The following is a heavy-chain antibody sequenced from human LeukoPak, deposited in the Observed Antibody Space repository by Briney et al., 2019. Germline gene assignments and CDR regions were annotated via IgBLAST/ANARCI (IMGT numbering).Heavy chain of an antibody. D-gene: IGHD3-10*01. CDR2: ISSSGSTI. CDR3: ARFYGSGTPWYYGMDV. CDR1: GFTFSDYY. V-gene: IGHV3-11*01. Sequence: PGGSLRPSCAASGFTFSDYYMSWIRQAPGKGLEWVSYISSSGSTIYYADSVKGRFTISRDNAKNSLYLQMNSLRAEDTAVYYCARFYGSGTPWYYGMDVWGQGTTVTVSS. J-gene: IGHJ6*02.